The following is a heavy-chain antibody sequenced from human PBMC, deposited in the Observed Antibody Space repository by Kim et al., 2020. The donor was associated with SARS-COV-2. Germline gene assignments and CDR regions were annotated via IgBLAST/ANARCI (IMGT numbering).Heavy chain of an antibody. CDR2: ISYDGSNK. J-gene: IGHJ6*02. V-gene: IGHV3-30*04. CDR3: ARDREYYDILTGYLGGGGIYYYYGMDV. D-gene: IGHD3-9*01. Sequence: GGSLRLSCAASGFTFSSYAMHWVRQAPGKGLEWVAVISYDGSNKYYADSVKGRFTISIDNSKNTLYLQMNSLRAEDTAVYYCARDREYYDILTGYLGGGGIYYYYGMDVWGQGTTVTVSS. CDR1: GFTFSSYA.